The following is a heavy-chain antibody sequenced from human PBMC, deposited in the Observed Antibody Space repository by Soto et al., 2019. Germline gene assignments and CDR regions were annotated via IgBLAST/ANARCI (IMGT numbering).Heavy chain of an antibody. J-gene: IGHJ4*02. CDR3: ARVRATDYEIDY. CDR2: IKRDGSEK. CDR1: GFMFGSYW. D-gene: IGHD4-17*01. V-gene: IGHV3-7*03. Sequence: EVQLVESGGGLVQPGGSLRLSCTASGFMFGSYWMTWVRHVPGKGLQWVANIKRDGSEKYYVDFVKGRFTISRDNADNSVSLDMNNLRVDDTATYYCARVRATDYEIDYWGQGALVTVSS.